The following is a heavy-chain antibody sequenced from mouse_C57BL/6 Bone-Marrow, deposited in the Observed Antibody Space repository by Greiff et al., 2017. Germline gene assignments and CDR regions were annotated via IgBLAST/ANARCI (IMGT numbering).Heavy chain of an antibody. J-gene: IGHJ3*01. Sequence: VQVVESGAELAQPGASVKLSCKASGYTFTSYWMHWVKQRPGQGLEWIGYINPSSGYTKANQKFKDKATLTADKSSSKAYMQLSSLTYEDSAVYYCAGYSVAWFAYWGQGTLVTVSA. D-gene: IGHD2-12*01. CDR3: AGYSVAWFAY. V-gene: IGHV1-7*01. CDR1: GYTFTSYW. CDR2: INPSSGYT.